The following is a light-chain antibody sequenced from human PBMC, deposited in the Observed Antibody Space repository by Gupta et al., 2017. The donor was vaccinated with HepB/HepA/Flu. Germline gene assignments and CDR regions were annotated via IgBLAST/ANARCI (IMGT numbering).Light chain of an antibody. CDR2: QDS. CDR3: QAWDSSTVGPVWV. CDR1: KLGDKY. J-gene: IGLJ1*01. Sequence: SYELTQPPSVSVSPGQTASITCPGDKLGDKYACWYQQKPGQSPVLVIYQDSKRPSGIPERFSGSNSGNTATLTISGTQAMDEADYYCQAWDSSTVGPVWVVGTGTKVTVL. V-gene: IGLV3-1*01.